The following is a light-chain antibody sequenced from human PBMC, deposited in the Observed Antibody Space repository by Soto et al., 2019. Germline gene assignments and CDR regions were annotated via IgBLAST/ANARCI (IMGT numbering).Light chain of an antibody. J-gene: IGKJ1*01. CDR1: QSVSSN. Sequence: EIVLTQPPGTLSLSPGERATLSCRASQSVSSNLAWYQQKPGQAPRLLIYGASSRATGIPDRFSGSGSGTDFTLTISRLEPEDFAVYYCQQYGSSPLWTFGQGTMVDIK. CDR3: QQYGSSPLWT. V-gene: IGKV3-20*01. CDR2: GAS.